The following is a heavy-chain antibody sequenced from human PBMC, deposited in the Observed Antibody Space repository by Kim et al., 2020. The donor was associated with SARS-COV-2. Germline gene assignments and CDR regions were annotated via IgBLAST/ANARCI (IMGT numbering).Heavy chain of an antibody. D-gene: IGHD3-10*01. V-gene: IGHV3-30-3*01. CDR3: ARDTMVRGRGAFDI. Sequence: GGSLILSCAASGFTFSSYAMHWVRQAPGKGLEWVAVISYDGSNKYYADSVKGRFTISRDNSKNTLYLQMNSLRAEDTAVYYCARDTMVRGRGAFDIWGQGTMVTVSS. CDR2: ISYDGSNK. J-gene: IGHJ3*02. CDR1: GFTFSSYA.